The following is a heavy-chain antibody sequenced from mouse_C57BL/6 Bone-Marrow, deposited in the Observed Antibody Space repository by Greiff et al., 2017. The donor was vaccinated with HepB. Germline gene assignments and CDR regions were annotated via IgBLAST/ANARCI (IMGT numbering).Heavy chain of an antibody. Sequence: EVKLMESGGGLVKPGGSLKLSCAASGFTFSSYAMSWVRQTPEKRLEWVATISDGGSYTYYPDNVKGRFTISRDNAKNNLYLQMSHLKSEDTAMYYGARGGGYYVYWYFDVWGTGTTVTVSS. D-gene: IGHD2-3*01. CDR2: ISDGGSYT. J-gene: IGHJ1*03. CDR3: ARGGGYYVYWYFDV. CDR1: GFTFSSYA. V-gene: IGHV5-4*03.